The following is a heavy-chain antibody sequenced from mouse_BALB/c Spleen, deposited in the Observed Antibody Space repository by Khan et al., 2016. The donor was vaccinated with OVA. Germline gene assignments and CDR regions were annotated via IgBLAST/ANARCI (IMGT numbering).Heavy chain of an antibody. Sequence: EVQLQESGPGLVKPSQSLSLTCTVTGYSITSDYAWNWIRQFPGNKLEWMGYISYSGSTSYKPSLKSRISITRDTSKNQFFRQLNSLTTEDTATYFCARSGYEAWFAYWGQGTLVTVSA. V-gene: IGHV3-2*02. J-gene: IGHJ3*01. CDR1: GYSITSDYA. CDR3: ARSGYEAWFAY. CDR2: ISYSGST. D-gene: IGHD2-14*01.